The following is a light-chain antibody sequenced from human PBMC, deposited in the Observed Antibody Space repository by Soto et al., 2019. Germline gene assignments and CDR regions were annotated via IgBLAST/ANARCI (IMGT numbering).Light chain of an antibody. V-gene: IGKV3-11*01. CDR1: QSVSSY. Sequence: EIVLTQSPATLSLSPGERATLSCRASQSVSSYLAWYQQKPGQAPRLLIYDASNRATGIPARFSGSGSGTDFTLTIGSLEPEDFAVYYCQQRSNWPRTFGQGTKVVIK. CDR2: DAS. CDR3: QQRSNWPRT. J-gene: IGKJ1*01.